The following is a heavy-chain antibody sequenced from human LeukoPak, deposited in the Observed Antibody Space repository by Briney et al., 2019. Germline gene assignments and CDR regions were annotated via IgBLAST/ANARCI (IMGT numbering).Heavy chain of an antibody. CDR1: GGTFSSYT. CDR2: IIPILGIA. Sequence: SVNVSCKASGGTFSSYTISWVRQAPGQGLEWMGRIIPILGIANYAQKFQGRVTITANKSTSTAYMELSSLRSEDTAVYYCARDGIASRSYYYYGMDVWGQGTTVTASS. D-gene: IGHD6-13*01. J-gene: IGHJ6*02. V-gene: IGHV1-69*04. CDR3: ARDGIASRSYYYYGMDV.